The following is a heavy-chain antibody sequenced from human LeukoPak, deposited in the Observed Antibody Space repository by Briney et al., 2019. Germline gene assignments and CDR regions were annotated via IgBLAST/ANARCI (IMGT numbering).Heavy chain of an antibody. Sequence: SETLSLTCTVSGGSISSSSYYWGWIRQPPGKGLEWIGYIYYSGSTNYNPSLKSRVTISVDTSKNQFSLKLSSVTAADTAVYYCARPGAGSLDAFDIWGQGTMVTVSS. CDR3: ARPGAGSLDAFDI. CDR1: GGSISSSSYY. D-gene: IGHD1-26*01. V-gene: IGHV4-61*05. J-gene: IGHJ3*02. CDR2: IYYSGST.